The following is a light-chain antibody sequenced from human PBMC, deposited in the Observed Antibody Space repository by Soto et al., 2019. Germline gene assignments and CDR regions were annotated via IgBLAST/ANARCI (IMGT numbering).Light chain of an antibody. CDR2: NNN. J-gene: IGLJ2*01. CDR3: QSFDSSLTGSI. Sequence: QAVVTQPPSVSGAPGQRVTISCTGSSSNIGAGFDVHWYQHLPGTAPKLLIYNNNNRPSGVPDRFSASTSAASASLAITGLQAEDEADYYCQSFDSSLTGSIFGGGTKLTVL. V-gene: IGLV1-40*01. CDR1: SSNIGAGFD.